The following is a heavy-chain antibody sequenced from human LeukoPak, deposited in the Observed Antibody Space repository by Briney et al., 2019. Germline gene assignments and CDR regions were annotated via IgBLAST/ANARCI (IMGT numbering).Heavy chain of an antibody. J-gene: IGHJ4*02. V-gene: IGHV3-74*01. CDR1: GFTFSSYW. D-gene: IGHD5-12*01. CDR3: ARRGYSAYDF. CDR2: INSGGSRT. Sequence: QPGGSLRLSCAASGFTFSSYWMYWVRQAPGKGLVWVSRINSGGSRTNYADSVKGRFTISRDNAKNTLYLQMNSLRAEDTAVYYCARRGYSAYDFWGQGTLVTVSS.